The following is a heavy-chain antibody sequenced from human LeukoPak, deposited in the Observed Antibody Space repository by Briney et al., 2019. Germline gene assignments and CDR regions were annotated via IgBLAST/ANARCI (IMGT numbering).Heavy chain of an antibody. J-gene: IGHJ6*02. CDR1: GGTFSSYA. CDR3: ARGGADYGDYSDYYYYYGMDV. D-gene: IGHD4-17*01. CDR2: ISGSGGST. V-gene: IGHV3-23*01. Sequence: SCKASGGTFSSYAMSWVRQAPGKGLEWVSAISGSGGSTYYADSVKGRFTISRDNAKNSLYLQMNSLRAEDTAVYYCARGGADYGDYSDYYYYYGMDVWGQGTTVTVSS.